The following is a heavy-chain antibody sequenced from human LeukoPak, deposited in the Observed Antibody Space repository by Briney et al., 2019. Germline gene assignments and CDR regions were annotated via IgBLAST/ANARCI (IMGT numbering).Heavy chain of an antibody. V-gene: IGHV3-15*01. J-gene: IGHJ6*02. CDR2: INSKTDGGTT. D-gene: IGHD1-26*01. CDR3: TREWGGELRPYYYYGMDV. CDR1: GFTFSNAW. Sequence: KSGGSLRLSCTASGFTFSNAWMSWVRQAPGKGLEWVGRINSKTDGGTTDYAAPVRGRFTISRDDSKSIAYLQMNSLKTEDTAVYYCTREWGGELRPYYYYGMDVWGQGTTVTVSS.